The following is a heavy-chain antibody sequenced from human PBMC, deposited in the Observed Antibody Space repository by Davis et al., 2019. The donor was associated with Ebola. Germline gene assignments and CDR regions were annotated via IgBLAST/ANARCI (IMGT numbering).Heavy chain of an antibody. CDR2: INPNSGGT. CDR3: ARDRYCSGGSCYAQFDY. D-gene: IGHD2-15*01. J-gene: IGHJ4*02. V-gene: IGHV1-2*04. CDR1: GYTFTGYY. Sequence: ASVKVSCKASGYTFTGYYMHWVRQAPGHGLEWMGWINPNSGGTNYAQKFQGWVTMTRDTSISTAYMELSRLRSDDTAVYYCARDRYCSGGSCYAQFDYWGQGTLVTVSS.